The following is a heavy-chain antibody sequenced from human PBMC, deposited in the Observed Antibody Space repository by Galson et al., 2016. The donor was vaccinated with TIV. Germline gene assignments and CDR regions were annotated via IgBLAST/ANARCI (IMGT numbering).Heavy chain of an antibody. CDR1: GDTFTGYY. CDR2: IDPRSVAT. Sequence: SVKVSCKASGDTFTGYYVHWVRQAPGQGLEWMGWIDPRSVATHYAQKFQGRFTMTRDTSISTAHMELTRLTPDDTAVYYCARARYGDYFDYWGQGTLVTVSS. D-gene: IGHD4-17*01. CDR3: ARARYGDYFDY. V-gene: IGHV1-2*02. J-gene: IGHJ4*02.